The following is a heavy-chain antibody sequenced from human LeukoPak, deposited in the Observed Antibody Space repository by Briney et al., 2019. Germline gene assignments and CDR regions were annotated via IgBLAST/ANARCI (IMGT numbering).Heavy chain of an antibody. Sequence: GGSLRLSCAASGFTFSDYYMSWIRQAPGKGLEWVSYISSPGTSIFYADSVKGRFTVSRDNNKNSLFLQMNSLRVEDTAVYYCARVSPYYYGAGPYYVIYWGQGTLVTVSS. CDR2: ISSPGTSI. CDR1: GFTFSDYY. J-gene: IGHJ4*02. D-gene: IGHD3-10*01. V-gene: IGHV3-11*01. CDR3: ARVSPYYYGAGPYYVIY.